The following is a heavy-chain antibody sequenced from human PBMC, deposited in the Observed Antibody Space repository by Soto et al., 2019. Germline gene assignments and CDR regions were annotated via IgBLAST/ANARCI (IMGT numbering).Heavy chain of an antibody. CDR3: ARQCRSYPHHYYYGMDV. Sequence: GESLKISCKGSGYSFTSYWISWVRQMPGKGLEWMGRIDPSDSYTNYSPSFQGHVTISADKSISTAYLQWSSLKASDTAMYYCARQCRSYPHHYYYGMDVWGQGTTVTVSS. D-gene: IGHD6-19*01. V-gene: IGHV5-10-1*01. CDR1: GYSFTSYW. CDR2: IDPSDSYT. J-gene: IGHJ6*02.